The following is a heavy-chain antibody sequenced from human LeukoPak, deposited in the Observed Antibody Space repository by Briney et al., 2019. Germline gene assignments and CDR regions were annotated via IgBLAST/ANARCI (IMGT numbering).Heavy chain of an antibody. CDR1: GYTFTDYY. J-gene: IGHJ4*02. CDR2: INPNSGGT. V-gene: IGHV1-2*02. Sequence: ASVKVSCKASGYTFTDYYMHWVRQAPGQGLEWMGWINPNSGGTNYAQKFQGRVTMTRDTSISTAYMELSRLRSDDTAVYYCARLLAAAGTFDYWGQGTLVTVSS. D-gene: IGHD6-13*01. CDR3: ARLLAAAGTFDY.